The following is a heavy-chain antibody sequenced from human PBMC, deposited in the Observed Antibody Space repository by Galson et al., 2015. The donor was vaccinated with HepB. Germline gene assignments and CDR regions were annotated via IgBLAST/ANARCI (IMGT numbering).Heavy chain of an antibody. J-gene: IGHJ5*02. V-gene: IGHV3-64D*06. CDR3: VKGPGSAPLRNWFDP. CDR1: GFTFRSYA. CDR2: ISSNGGST. D-gene: IGHD3-10*01. Sequence: SLRLSCAASGFTFRSYAMHWVRQAPGKGLEYVSAISSNGGSTYYADSVKGRFTISRDNSKNTPYLQMSSLRAEDTAVCYCVKGPGSAPLRNWFDPWGQGTLVTVSS.